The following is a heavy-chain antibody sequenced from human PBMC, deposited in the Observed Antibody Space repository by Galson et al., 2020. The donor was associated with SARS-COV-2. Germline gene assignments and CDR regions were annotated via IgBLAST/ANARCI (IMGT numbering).Heavy chain of an antibody. CDR3: ARDRALSLYYYYYYGMVV. D-gene: IGHD3-10*01. V-gene: IGHV3-33*01. J-gene: IGHJ6*02. CDR2: IWYDGSNK. Sequence: GGSLRLSCAASGFTFSSYGMHWVRQAPGKGLEWVAVIWYDGSNKYYADSVKGRFTISRDNSKNTLYLQMNSLRAEDTAVYYCARDRALSLYYYYYYGMVVWGQGTTVAVSS. CDR1: GFTFSSYG.